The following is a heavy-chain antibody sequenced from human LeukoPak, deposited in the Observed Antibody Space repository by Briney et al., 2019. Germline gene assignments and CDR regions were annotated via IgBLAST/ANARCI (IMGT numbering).Heavy chain of an antibody. CDR1: GGTFSSYA. J-gene: IGHJ5*02. CDR3: ARGGLQAPGWFDP. Sequence: ASVKVSCKASGGTFSSYAISWVRQAPGHGLEWMGRIIPIFGIANYAQKFQGRVTITADKSTSTAYIELSSLRSEDTAVYYCARGGLQAPGWFDPWGQGTLVTVSS. V-gene: IGHV1-69*04. CDR2: IIPIFGIA. D-gene: IGHD4-11*01.